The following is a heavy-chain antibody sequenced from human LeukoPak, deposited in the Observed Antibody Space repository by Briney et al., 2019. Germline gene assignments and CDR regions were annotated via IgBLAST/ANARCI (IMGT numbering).Heavy chain of an antibody. J-gene: IGHJ4*02. Sequence: GGSLRLSCEVAGITLSNYGMSWVRQAPGKGLEWVAGISGSGGGTNYADSVKGRFTISRDKPRNTLYLQMNSLRAEDTAVYFCAKRGVVIRVILVGFHKEAYYFDSWGQGALVTVSS. D-gene: IGHD3-22*01. V-gene: IGHV3-23*01. CDR2: ISGSGGGT. CDR3: AKRGVVIRVILVGFHKEAYYFDS. CDR1: GITLSNYG.